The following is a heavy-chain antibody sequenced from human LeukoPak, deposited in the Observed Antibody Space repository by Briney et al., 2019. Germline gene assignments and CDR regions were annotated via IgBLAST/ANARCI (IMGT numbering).Heavy chain of an antibody. J-gene: IGHJ6*02. D-gene: IGHD5-18*01. CDR1: GFTFSSYA. CDR2: ISGSGGST. CDR3: AKAVDTAMVTSLYYYGMDV. Sequence: PGGSLRLSCAASGFTFSSYAMSWVRQAPGKGLEWVSAISGSGGSTYYADSVKGRFTISRDNSKNTLYLQMNSLRAEDTAVYYCAKAVDTAMVTSLYYYGMDVWGQGTTVTVSS. V-gene: IGHV3-23*01.